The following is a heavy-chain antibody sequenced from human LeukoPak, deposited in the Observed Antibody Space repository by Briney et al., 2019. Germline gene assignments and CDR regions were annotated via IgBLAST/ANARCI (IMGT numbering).Heavy chain of an antibody. D-gene: IGHD1-26*01. Sequence: GSLRLSCAAFGLTFSNYAMSWVRQAPGKGLDWVSTISGSGGGTYYADSVKGRFTISRDNSKNTLYLQMNSLRAEDTAVYYCAHFKRGAFDYWGQGTLVTVSS. CDR2: ISGSGGGT. J-gene: IGHJ4*02. CDR1: GLTFSNYA. CDR3: AHFKRGAFDY. V-gene: IGHV3-23*01.